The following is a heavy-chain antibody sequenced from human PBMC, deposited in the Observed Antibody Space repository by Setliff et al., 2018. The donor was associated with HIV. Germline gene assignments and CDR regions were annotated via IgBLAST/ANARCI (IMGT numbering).Heavy chain of an antibody. CDR3: ARLLRGGGDYFDY. V-gene: IGHV3-15*01. D-gene: IGHD3-10*01. Sequence: GGSLRLSCAASGITFRSAWMSWVRQAPGKGLEWVGRIKSKTDGGTTDYAAPVKGRFTISRDDSKNTLYLQMNSLRTDDTAIYYCARLLRGGGDYFDYWGQGTLVTVSS. J-gene: IGHJ4*02. CDR2: IKSKTDGGTT. CDR1: GITFRSAW.